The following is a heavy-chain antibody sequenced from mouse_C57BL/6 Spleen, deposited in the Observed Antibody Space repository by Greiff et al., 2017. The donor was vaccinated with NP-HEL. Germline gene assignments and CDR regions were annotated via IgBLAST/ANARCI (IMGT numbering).Heavy chain of an antibody. CDR1: GYSFTSYW. Sequence: VQLQQPGAELVKPGASVKMSCKASGYSFTSYWITWVKQRPGQGLEWIGDIYPGSGSTNYNEKFKSKATLTVDTSSSTAYMQLSSLTSEDSAVYYCARDLYGNPMDYWGQGTSVTVSS. CDR2: IYPGSGST. J-gene: IGHJ4*01. D-gene: IGHD2-1*01. V-gene: IGHV1-55*01. CDR3: ARDLYGNPMDY.